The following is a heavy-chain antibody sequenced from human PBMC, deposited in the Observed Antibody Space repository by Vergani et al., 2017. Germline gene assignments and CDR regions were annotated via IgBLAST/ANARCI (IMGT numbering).Heavy chain of an antibody. V-gene: IGHV3-21*01. CDR2: ISSSSSYI. D-gene: IGHD5-12*01. J-gene: IGHJ4*02. Sequence: EVQLVESGGGLVKPGGSLRLSCAASGFTFSSYSMNWVRQAPGKGLEGVSSISSSSSYIYYADSVKGRFTISRDNAKNSLYLQMNSLRAEDTAVYYCARVSGSGSDYWGQGTLVTVSS. CDR3: ARVSGSGSDY. CDR1: GFTFSSYS.